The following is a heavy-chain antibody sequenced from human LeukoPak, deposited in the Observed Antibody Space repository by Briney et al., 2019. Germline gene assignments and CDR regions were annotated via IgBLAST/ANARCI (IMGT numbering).Heavy chain of an antibody. D-gene: IGHD2-15*01. V-gene: IGHV4-39*01. CDR2: IYYSGST. Sequence: SETLSLTCTVSGGSISSSSYYWGWIRQPPGKGLEWIGSIYYSGSTYYNPSLKSRVTISVDTSKNQFSLKLSSVTAADTAVYYCARQYSHYYYMDVWGKGTTVTISS. J-gene: IGHJ6*03. CDR1: GGSISSSSYY. CDR3: ARQYSHYYYMDV.